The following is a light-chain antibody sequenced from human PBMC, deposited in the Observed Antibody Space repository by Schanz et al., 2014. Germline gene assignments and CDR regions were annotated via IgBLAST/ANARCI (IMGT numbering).Light chain of an antibody. CDR1: SSDVGAFNY. CDR3: SSYTSSTTLV. CDR2: DVN. J-gene: IGLJ3*02. V-gene: IGLV2-14*01. Sequence: QSALTQPASLSGSPGQSITISCTGSSSDVGAFNYVSWYQQHPGRAPKLMIYDVNNRPSGVSNRFSGSKSGNTASLTISGLQAEDEADYYCSSYTSSTTLVFGGGTKLTVL.